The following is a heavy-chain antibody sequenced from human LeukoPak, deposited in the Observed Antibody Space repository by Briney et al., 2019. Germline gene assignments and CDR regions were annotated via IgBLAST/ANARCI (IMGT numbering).Heavy chain of an antibody. D-gene: IGHD4-17*01. CDR2: IYHSGST. CDR1: GGSISSGGYY. J-gene: IGHJ4*02. Sequence: SQTLSLTCTVSGGSISSGGYYWSWIRQPPGKGLEWIGYIYHSGSTCYNPSLKSRVTISVDRSKNQFSLKLSSVTAADTAVYYCARVRGTTTASNYFDYWGQGTLVTVSS. V-gene: IGHV4-30-2*01. CDR3: ARVRGTTTASNYFDY.